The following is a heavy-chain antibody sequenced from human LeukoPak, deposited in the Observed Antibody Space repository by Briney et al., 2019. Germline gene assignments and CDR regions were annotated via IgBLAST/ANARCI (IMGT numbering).Heavy chain of an antibody. J-gene: IGHJ4*02. CDR1: GYTFTSYG. Sequence: ASVKVSCKASGYTFTSYGISWVRQAPGQGLEWMGWSSAYNGNTNYEKKLQARVTMTTDTSTSTAYMELRSLRYDDTAVYYCARDLAYYYDSSGYPAIDYWGQGTLVTVSS. CDR3: ARDLAYYYDSSGYPAIDY. D-gene: IGHD3-22*01. V-gene: IGHV1-18*01. CDR2: SSAYNGNT.